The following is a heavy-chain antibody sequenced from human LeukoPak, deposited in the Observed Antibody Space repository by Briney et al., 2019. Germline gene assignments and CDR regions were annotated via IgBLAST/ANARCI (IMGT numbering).Heavy chain of an antibody. CDR1: GFTFSSYG. Sequence: GGSLRLSCAASGFTFSSYGMHWVRQAPGEGLEWVAVISYDGSNKYYADSVKGRFTISRDNSKNTLYLQMNSLRAEDTAVYYCAKEHPGIFDYWGQGTLVTVSS. V-gene: IGHV3-30*18. J-gene: IGHJ4*02. CDR2: ISYDGSNK. CDR3: AKEHPGIFDY. D-gene: IGHD3-3*02.